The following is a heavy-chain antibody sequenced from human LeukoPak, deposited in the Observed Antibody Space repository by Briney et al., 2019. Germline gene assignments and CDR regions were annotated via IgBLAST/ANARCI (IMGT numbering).Heavy chain of an antibody. CDR2: VKSRSAGETT. D-gene: IGHD3-10*01. CDR3: TLIQGWGSGSYYRDF. J-gene: IGHJ4*02. V-gene: IGHV3-15*01. Sequence: GGSLILSCEASGFSISNDWMSWVRQAGGKGLDSVARVKSRSAGETTDYAAPVKGRFTISRDDSKNTLYLQMNSLKTEDTAVYYCTLIQGWGSGSYYRDFWGQGTLVTVSS. CDR1: GFSISNDW.